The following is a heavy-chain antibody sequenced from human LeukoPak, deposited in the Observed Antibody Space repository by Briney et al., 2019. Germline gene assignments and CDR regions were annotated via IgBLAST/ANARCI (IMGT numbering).Heavy chain of an antibody. V-gene: IGHV3-30*18. CDR3: AKDRGAAAGTSRYGMDV. Sequence: SGGSLRLSCAASGFTFSNYGMHWVRQAPGKGLEWVAVISYDGSNKYYADSVKGRFTISRDNSKSTLSLQMNGLRAEDTAVYYCAKDRGAAAGTSRYGMDVWGQGTTVTVSS. CDR2: ISYDGSNK. J-gene: IGHJ6*02. D-gene: IGHD6-13*01. CDR1: GFTFSNYG.